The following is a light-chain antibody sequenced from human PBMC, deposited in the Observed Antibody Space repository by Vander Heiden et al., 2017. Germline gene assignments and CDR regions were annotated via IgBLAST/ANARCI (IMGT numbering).Light chain of an antibody. CDR2: YKSDSDK. CDR3: MIWHSSTWV. J-gene: IGLJ3*02. Sequence: QAVLTQPSSLSASPGASTSLTYTLRSGINVGTYSMYWFQQKPGSPPQYLLRYKSDSDKQQGAGVPSRFSGSKDASANAGILLISGLQSEDEADYHCMIWHSSTWVFGGGTKLTVL. CDR1: SGINVGTYS. V-gene: IGLV5-45*02.